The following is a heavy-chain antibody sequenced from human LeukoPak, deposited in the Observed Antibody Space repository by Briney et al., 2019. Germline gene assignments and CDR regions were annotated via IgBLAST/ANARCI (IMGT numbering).Heavy chain of an antibody. CDR3: ARDFLEDGY. CDR2: TSSSSSTI. J-gene: IGHJ4*02. Sequence: GGSLRLSCAASGFTFSNYNMNWVRQAPGKGLEWVSYTSSSSSTIHYADPVKGRFTISRDNARNSLYLQMNSLRAEDTAVYYCARDFLEDGYWGQGTLVTVSS. V-gene: IGHV3-48*01. CDR1: GFTFSNYN. D-gene: IGHD3-3*01.